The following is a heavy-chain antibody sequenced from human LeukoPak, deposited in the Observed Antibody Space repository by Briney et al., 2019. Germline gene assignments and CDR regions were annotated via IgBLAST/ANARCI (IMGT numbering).Heavy chain of an antibody. CDR2: ISYDGSNK. D-gene: IGHD3-16*02. J-gene: IGHJ2*01. Sequence: GGSLRLSCAASGFTFSSYAMHWVRQAPGKGLEWVAVISYDGSNKYYADSVKGRFTISRDNSKNTLYLQMNSLRAEDTAVYYCARVPIGTWYFDLWGRGTLVTVSS. CDR1: GFTFSSYA. CDR3: ARVPIGTWYFDL. V-gene: IGHV3-30-3*01.